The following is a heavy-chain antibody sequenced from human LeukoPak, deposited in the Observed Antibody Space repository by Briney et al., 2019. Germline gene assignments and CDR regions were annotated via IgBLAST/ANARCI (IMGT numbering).Heavy chain of an antibody. CDR2: ISGSGGST. V-gene: IGHV3-23*01. D-gene: IGHD3-9*01. J-gene: IGHJ3*02. Sequence: GGSLRLSCAASGFTFSSYAMSWVRQAPGKGLEWVSAISGSGGSTYYADSVKGRSTISRDNSKNTLYLQMNSLRAEDTAVYYCAKDRVYYYILTGYDHDAFDIWGQGTMVTVSS. CDR3: AKDRVYYYILTGYDHDAFDI. CDR1: GFTFSSYA.